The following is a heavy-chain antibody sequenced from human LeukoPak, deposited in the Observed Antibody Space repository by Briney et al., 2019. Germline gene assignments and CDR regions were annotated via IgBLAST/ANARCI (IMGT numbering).Heavy chain of an antibody. V-gene: IGHV3-9*01. D-gene: IGHD4-17*01. CDR2: ISWNSGSI. CDR1: GFTFDDYA. J-gene: IGHJ4*02. CDR3: ARGGYGAYMG. Sequence: PGGSLRLSCAASGFTFDDYAMHWVRHAPGKGLEWVSGISWNSGSIVYADSVKGRFTISRDNAKNTLDLQMNSLRAEDTAVYYCARGGYGAYMGWGQGMLVTVSS.